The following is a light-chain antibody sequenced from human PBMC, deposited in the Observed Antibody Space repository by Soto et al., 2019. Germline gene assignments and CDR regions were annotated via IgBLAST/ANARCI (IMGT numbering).Light chain of an antibody. CDR3: QQYNNWPPFT. CDR1: QSVSSN. CDR2: GAS. V-gene: IGKV3-15*01. Sequence: EIMMHHYPATLSVSPGEWASLSCRASQSVSSNLAWYQQKPGQAPRLLIYGASTRATGIPARFSGSGSGTEFTLTISSLQSEDFAVYYCQQYNNWPPFTFGQGTMVDNK. J-gene: IGKJ1*01.